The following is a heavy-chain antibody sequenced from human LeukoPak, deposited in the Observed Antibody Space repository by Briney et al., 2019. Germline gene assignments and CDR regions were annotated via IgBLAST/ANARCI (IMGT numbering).Heavy chain of an antibody. J-gene: IGHJ5*02. Sequence: PSETLSLTCTVSGGSISSYYWSWIRQPPGKGLEWIGYIYDSGTTNYNPSLKSRVTISVDTSKNQFSLKLSSVSAADTAVYYCARGLRFLEWLLYPGGFDPWGQGTLVTVSS. V-gene: IGHV4-59*01. CDR3: ARGLRFLEWLLYPGGFDP. CDR2: IYDSGTT. CDR1: GGSISSYY. D-gene: IGHD3-3*01.